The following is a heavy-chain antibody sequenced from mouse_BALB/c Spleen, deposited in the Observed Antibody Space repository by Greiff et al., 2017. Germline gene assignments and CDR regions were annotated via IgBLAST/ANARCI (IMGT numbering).Heavy chain of an antibody. CDR3: ARETTARRDWYFDV. J-gene: IGHJ1*01. CDR1: GFTFSDYY. D-gene: IGHD1-2*01. V-gene: IGHV5-4*02. CDR2: ISDGGSYT. Sequence: DVKLQESGGGLVKPGGSLKLSCAASGFTFSDYYMYWVRQTPEKRLEWVATISDGGSYTYYPDSVKGRFTISRDNAKNNLYLQMSSLKSEDTAMYYCARETTARRDWYFDVWGAGTTVTVSS.